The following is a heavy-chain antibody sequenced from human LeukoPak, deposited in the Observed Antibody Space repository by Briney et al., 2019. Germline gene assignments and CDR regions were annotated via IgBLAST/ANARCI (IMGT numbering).Heavy chain of an antibody. Sequence: GASVKVSCKASGYTFTGHYIHWVRQAPGQGLEWMGWINPNSGGTKYAQKFQGRVTMTRDTSISTAYMEVSSLRSEDTAVYYCAREGRDGYTLMRPFDYWGQGTLVTVSS. D-gene: IGHD5-24*01. CDR1: GYTFTGHY. CDR3: AREGRDGYTLMRPFDY. V-gene: IGHV1-2*02. J-gene: IGHJ4*02. CDR2: INPNSGGT.